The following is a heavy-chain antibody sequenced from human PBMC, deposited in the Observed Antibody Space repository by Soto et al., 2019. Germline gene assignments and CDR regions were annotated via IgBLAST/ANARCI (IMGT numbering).Heavy chain of an antibody. Sequence: SETLSLTCTVSGGSVSSGSYYWSWIRQPPGKELEWIGYIYYSGSTNYNPSLKSRVTISVDTSKNQFSLKLSSVTAADTAVYYCARDNCGGDCYHFDYWGQGTLVTVSS. V-gene: IGHV4-61*01. CDR3: ARDNCGGDCYHFDY. J-gene: IGHJ4*02. CDR2: IYYSGST. D-gene: IGHD2-21*02. CDR1: GGSVSSGSYY.